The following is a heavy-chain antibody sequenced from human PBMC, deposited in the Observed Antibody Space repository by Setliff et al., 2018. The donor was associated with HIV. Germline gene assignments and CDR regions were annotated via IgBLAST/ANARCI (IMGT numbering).Heavy chain of an antibody. CDR3: ATDPTYSSGSPDI. D-gene: IGHD6-19*01. CDR1: GYSFTDYY. Sequence: ASVKVSCKVSGYSFTDYYMHWVQQAPGNGLEWMGLVDPEDGETVYALKFRGRVTITADTSTHTAHMELTSLRSDDTAVYYCATDPTYSSGSPDIWGQGTMVTVSS. V-gene: IGHV1-69-2*01. CDR2: VDPEDGET. J-gene: IGHJ3*02.